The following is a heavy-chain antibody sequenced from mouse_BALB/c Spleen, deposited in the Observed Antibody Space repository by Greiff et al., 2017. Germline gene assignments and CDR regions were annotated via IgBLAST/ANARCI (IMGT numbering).Heavy chain of an antibody. CDR1: GYAFSSYW. CDR3: ARFYYDFAMDY. D-gene: IGHD2-4*01. Sequence: QVQLKQSGAELVRPGSSVKISCKASGYAFSSYWMNWVKQRPGQGLEWIGQIYPGDGDTNYNGKFKGKATLTADKSSSTAYMQLSSLTSEDSAVYFCARFYYDFAMDYWGQGTSVTVSS. CDR2: IYPGDGDT. J-gene: IGHJ4*01. V-gene: IGHV1-80*01.